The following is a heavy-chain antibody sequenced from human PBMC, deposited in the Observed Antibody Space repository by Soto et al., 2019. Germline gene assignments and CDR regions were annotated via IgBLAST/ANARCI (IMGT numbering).Heavy chain of an antibody. CDR2: IYYSGST. CDR1: GGSISSYY. D-gene: IGHD3-10*01. CDR3: ARVVFYYGSGTAHPAKGAHLPYYYMDV. J-gene: IGHJ6*03. V-gene: IGHV4-59*01. Sequence: SETLSLTCTVSGGSISSYYWSWIRQPPGKGLEWIGYIYYSGSTNYNPSLKSRGTISVDKSKNQFSLKLSSVTAADTAVYYCARVVFYYGSGTAHPAKGAHLPYYYMDVWGKGTTVTVSS.